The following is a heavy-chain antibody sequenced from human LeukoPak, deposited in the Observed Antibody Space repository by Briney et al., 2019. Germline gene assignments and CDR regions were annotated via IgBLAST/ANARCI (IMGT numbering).Heavy chain of an antibody. CDR3: AREYYYDSSGHPEDAFDI. J-gene: IGHJ3*02. V-gene: IGHV3-48*01. D-gene: IGHD3-22*01. Sequence: GSLRLSCAASGFTFSSYSMKWVRQAPGKGLEWVSYISSSSSTIYYADSVKGRFTISRDNAKNSLYLQMNSLRAEDTAVYYCAREYYYDSSGHPEDAFDIWGQGTMVTVSS. CDR2: ISSSSSTI. CDR1: GFTFSSYS.